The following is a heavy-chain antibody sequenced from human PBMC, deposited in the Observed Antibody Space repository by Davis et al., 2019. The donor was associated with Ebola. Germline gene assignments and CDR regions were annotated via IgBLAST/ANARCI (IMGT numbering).Heavy chain of an antibody. CDR3: ARASGYGDYAFDY. V-gene: IGHV1-46*01. Sequence: ASVTVSCQASGYTFTSYYMHWVRQAPGQGLEWMGIINPSGGSTSYAQKFQGRVTMTRDTSTSTVYMELSSLRSEDPAVYYCARASGYGDYAFDYWGQGTLVTVAS. CDR2: INPSGGST. J-gene: IGHJ4*02. CDR1: GYTFTSYY. D-gene: IGHD4-17*01.